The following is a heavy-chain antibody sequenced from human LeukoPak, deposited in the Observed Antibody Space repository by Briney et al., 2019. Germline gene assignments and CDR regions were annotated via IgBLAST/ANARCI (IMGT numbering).Heavy chain of an antibody. CDR1: GGSISSNY. Sequence: SETLSLTCTVSGGSISSNYWSWIRQSPGKGLEWIGYIYNSGSTNYNPSLKSRVTISVDTSKNQFSLKLSSVTAADTAVYYCARDAGTKWGQGTLVTVSP. V-gene: IGHV4-59*01. D-gene: IGHD2-8*01. CDR3: ARDAGTK. CDR2: IYNSGST. J-gene: IGHJ4*02.